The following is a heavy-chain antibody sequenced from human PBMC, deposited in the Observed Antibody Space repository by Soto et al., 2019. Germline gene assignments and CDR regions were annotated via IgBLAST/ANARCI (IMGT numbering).Heavy chain of an antibody. V-gene: IGHV1-3*05. Sequence: QVQLVQSGAEEKKPGASVKVSCKASGYTFTNYAMHWVRQAPGQRLEWMGWINAGNGNTKYSQKFQGRVTITRDTSASTAYMELSSLRSEDTAVYYCARAVGGPTSNLDSWGQRTLVTVSS. CDR3: ARAVGGPTSNLDS. CDR1: GYTFTNYA. D-gene: IGHD3-16*01. J-gene: IGHJ4*02. CDR2: INAGNGNT.